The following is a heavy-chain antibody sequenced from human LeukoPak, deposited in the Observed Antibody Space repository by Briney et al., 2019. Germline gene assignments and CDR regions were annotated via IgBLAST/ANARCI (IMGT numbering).Heavy chain of an antibody. D-gene: IGHD6-13*01. CDR1: GFTFSDYY. Sequence: PGGSLRLSCDASGFTFSDYYMTWIRQAPGKGLEWVSHISSSGSYRNYADSVKGRFTIPRDNAKNSLYLQMDSLRAEDTAVYYCARADSSSWFDYWGQGALVTVSS. CDR2: ISSSGSYR. CDR3: ARADSSSWFDY. V-gene: IGHV3-11*05. J-gene: IGHJ4*02.